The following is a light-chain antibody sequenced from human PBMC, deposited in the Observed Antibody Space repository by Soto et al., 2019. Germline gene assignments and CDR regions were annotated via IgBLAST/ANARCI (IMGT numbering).Light chain of an antibody. CDR3: QQYNSYPLT. CDR1: QSISTW. CDR2: KAS. J-gene: IGKJ3*01. V-gene: IGKV1-5*03. Sequence: DIPMTQSPSTLSASIGDRVTITCRASQSISTWLAWFQQKPGRAPNLLIYKASNLESGVPSRFSGSGSGTEFTLTISSLQPDDFATYYCQQYNSYPLTFGPGTTVDIK.